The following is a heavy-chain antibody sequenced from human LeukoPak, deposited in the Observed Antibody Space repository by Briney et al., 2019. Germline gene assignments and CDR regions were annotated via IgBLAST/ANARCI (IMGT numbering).Heavy chain of an antibody. D-gene: IGHD3-22*01. CDR1: GYTFIGYY. CDR2: INPNSGGT. J-gene: IGHJ3*02. V-gene: IGHV1-2*02. Sequence: ASVKVSCKASGYTFIGYYMHWVRQAPGQGLEWMGWINPNSGGTNYAQKFQGRVTMTRDTSISTAYMELSRLRSDDTAVYYCARPFYYYDSSGYPHDAFDIWGQGTMVTVSS. CDR3: ARPFYYYDSSGYPHDAFDI.